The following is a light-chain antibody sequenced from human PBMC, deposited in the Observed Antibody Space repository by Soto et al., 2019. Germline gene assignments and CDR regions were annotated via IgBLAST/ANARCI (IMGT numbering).Light chain of an antibody. CDR1: SGDVGGYNY. CDR3: SSYTSSITLWV. CDR2: EVS. V-gene: IGLV2-14*01. J-gene: IGLJ3*02. Sequence: QSALTQPASVSGSPGQSSTLSCTGTSGDVGGYNYVFWYQQHPGKAPQLMIYEVSNRPSGVSNRFSGSKAGNTASLTISGLQAEDEADYYCSSYTSSITLWVFGGGAKLTVL.